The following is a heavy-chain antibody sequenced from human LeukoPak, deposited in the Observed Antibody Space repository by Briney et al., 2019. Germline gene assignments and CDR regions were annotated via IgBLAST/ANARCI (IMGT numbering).Heavy chain of an antibody. V-gene: IGHV1-8*01. CDR2: MNPNSGNT. CDR1: GYTFTSYD. CDR3: ARTPAIQPYYYYYMDV. D-gene: IGHD1-14*01. Sequence: EASVKVSCKASGYTFTSYDINWVRQATGQGLEWMGWMNPNSGNTGYAQKFQGRVTMTRNTSISTAYMELSSLRSEDTAVYYCARTPAIQPYYYYYMDVWGKGTTVTVSS. J-gene: IGHJ6*03.